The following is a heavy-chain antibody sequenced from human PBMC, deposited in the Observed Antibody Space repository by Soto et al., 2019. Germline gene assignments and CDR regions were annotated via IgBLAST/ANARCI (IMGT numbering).Heavy chain of an antibody. J-gene: IGHJ6*02. CDR2: ISSSSSYI. V-gene: IGHV3-21*01. D-gene: IGHD3-9*01. Sequence: GGSLRLSCGASGFTFSSYSMNWVRQAPGEGLEWVSSISSSSSYIYYADSVKGRFTISRDNAKNSLYPQMNSLRAEDTAVYYCARAYEYYDILTGLSYGMDVWGQGTTVTVSS. CDR1: GFTFSSYS. CDR3: ARAYEYYDILTGLSYGMDV.